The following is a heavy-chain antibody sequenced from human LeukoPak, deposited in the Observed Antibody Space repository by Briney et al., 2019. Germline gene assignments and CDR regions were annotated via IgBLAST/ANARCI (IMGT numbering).Heavy chain of an antibody. CDR3: ARARSYGDYVY. CDR2: INSDGSST. D-gene: IGHD4-17*01. J-gene: IGHJ4*02. CDR1: GFTFSNSW. Sequence: GGPLRLSCAASGFTFSNSWMHWVRQAPGRGLVWVSRINSDGSSTGYADSVKDRFTISRDNAKNTLYLQMNSLSAEDTAVYYCARARSYGDYVYWGQGTLVTVSS. V-gene: IGHV3-74*01.